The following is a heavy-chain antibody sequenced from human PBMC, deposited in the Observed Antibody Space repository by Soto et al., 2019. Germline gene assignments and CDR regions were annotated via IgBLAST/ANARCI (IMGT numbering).Heavy chain of an antibody. CDR3: ARLYITYSSSSYWFDP. J-gene: IGHJ5*02. D-gene: IGHD6-6*01. Sequence: SETLSLTCTVSGGSISSYYWSWIRQPPGKGLEWIGYIYYSGSTNYNPSLKSRVTISVDTSKNQFSLKLSSVTAADTAVYYCARLYITYSSSSYWFDPWGQGTLVTVSS. V-gene: IGHV4-59*08. CDR1: GGSISSYY. CDR2: IYYSGST.